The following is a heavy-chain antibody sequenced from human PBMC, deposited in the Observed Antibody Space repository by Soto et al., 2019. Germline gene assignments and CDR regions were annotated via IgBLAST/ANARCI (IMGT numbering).Heavy chain of an antibody. Sequence: ASVKVSCKASGYTFTSYGISWVRQAPGQGLDWMGWISAYNGNTNYAQKLQGRVTMTTDTSTSTAYMELRSLRSDDTAVYYCARDSRGITGSHPQVRAFDIWGQGTMVTVSS. V-gene: IGHV1-18*01. D-gene: IGHD1-20*01. CDR2: ISAYNGNT. J-gene: IGHJ3*02. CDR3: ARDSRGITGSHPQVRAFDI. CDR1: GYTFTSYG.